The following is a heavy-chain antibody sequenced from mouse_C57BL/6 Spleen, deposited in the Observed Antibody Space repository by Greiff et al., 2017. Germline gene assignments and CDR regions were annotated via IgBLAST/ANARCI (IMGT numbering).Heavy chain of an antibody. D-gene: IGHD2-3*01. CDR2: IYPGDGDT. V-gene: IGHV1-82*01. J-gene: IGHJ4*01. CDR1: GYAFSSSW. Sequence: VQRVESGPELVKPGASVKISCKASGYAFSSSWMNWVKQRPGKGLEWIGRIYPGDGDTNYNGKFKGKATLTADKSSSTAYMQLSILTSEDSAVYFCARCDGYYVDYAMDYWGQGTSVTVSS. CDR3: ARCDGYYVDYAMDY.